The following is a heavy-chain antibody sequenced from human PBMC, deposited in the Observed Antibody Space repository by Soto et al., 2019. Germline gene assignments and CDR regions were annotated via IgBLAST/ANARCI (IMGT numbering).Heavy chain of an antibody. Sequence: GGSLRLSCAASGFTFSGYWMHWVRQVPGKGLVWVSRINSDGSSRSYADSVKGRFTISRDNAKDTLHLQMNSLRAEDTAVYYCARVGLGAFDAFDVWGQGTLVTVSS. V-gene: IGHV3-74*01. D-gene: IGHD1-26*01. CDR1: GFTFSGYW. CDR2: INSDGSSR. CDR3: ARVGLGAFDAFDV. J-gene: IGHJ3*01.